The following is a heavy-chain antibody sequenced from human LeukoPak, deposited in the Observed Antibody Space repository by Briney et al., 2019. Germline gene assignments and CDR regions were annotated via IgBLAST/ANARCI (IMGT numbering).Heavy chain of an antibody. D-gene: IGHD6-19*01. CDR3: AKTTTGYSSGRFPGWPVDY. CDR2: IFGSGGST. J-gene: IGHJ4*02. V-gene: IGHV3-23*01. CDR1: GFTFSSYA. Sequence: GGSLRRYCAASGFTFSSYAMYWVRQAPGKGLEWVSGIFGSGGSTHYADSVKGRFTISRDNSKNTVYLQMNSLRAEDTAVYYCAKTTTGYSSGRFPGWPVDYWGQGTLVTVSS.